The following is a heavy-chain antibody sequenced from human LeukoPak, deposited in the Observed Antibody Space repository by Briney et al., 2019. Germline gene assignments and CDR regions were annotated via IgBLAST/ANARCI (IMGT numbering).Heavy chain of an antibody. J-gene: IGHJ4*02. CDR2: INSDASST. V-gene: IGHV3-74*01. CDR3: AKGTTSSSWSSSDY. D-gene: IGHD6-13*01. CDR1: GFTFSTYW. Sequence: GGTLRLYCAASGFTFSTYWMYWLRQAPGKGLVWVSRINSDASSTSYADSVKGRFTISRDNAKNTLYLQMNSLRVEDTAVYYCAKGTTSSSWSSSDYWGQGTLVTVSS.